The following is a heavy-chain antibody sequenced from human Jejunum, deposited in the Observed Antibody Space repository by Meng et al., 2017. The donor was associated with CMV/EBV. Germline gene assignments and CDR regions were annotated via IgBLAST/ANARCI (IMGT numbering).Heavy chain of an antibody. CDR3: ARSTTGLGDY. J-gene: IGHJ4*02. V-gene: IGHV4-61*01. CDR1: GGSVTSGNYY. Sequence: CTVSGGSVTSGNYYWNWIRQPPEEGLEWIGWIYYTGSSSYNPSLKSRATITLDTSKNQFSLKVTSVTAADTAVYYCARSTTGLGDYWGQGTLVTVSS. D-gene: IGHD1-1*01. CDR2: IYYTGSS.